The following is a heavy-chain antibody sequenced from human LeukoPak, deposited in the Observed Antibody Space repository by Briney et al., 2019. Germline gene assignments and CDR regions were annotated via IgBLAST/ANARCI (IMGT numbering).Heavy chain of an antibody. D-gene: IGHD6-19*01. Sequence: GGSLRLSCAASGFTFSSYAMSWVRQAPGKGLEWVSAISGSGGSTYYADSVKGRFTISRDNSKNTLYLQMNSLRAEDTAVYYCAKDPYLQWLVPFSTGIYFDYWGQGTLVTVSS. J-gene: IGHJ4*02. V-gene: IGHV3-23*01. CDR2: ISGSGGST. CDR1: GFTFSSYA. CDR3: AKDPYLQWLVPFSTGIYFDY.